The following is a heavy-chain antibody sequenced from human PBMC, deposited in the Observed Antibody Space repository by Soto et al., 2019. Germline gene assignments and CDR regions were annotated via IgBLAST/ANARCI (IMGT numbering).Heavy chain of an antibody. Sequence: SQTLSLTCVISGDSVSSNSVAWNWVRPSPSRGLEWLGRTYYRSRWYNDYAVSVRSRIAINPDTSKNHFSLHLNSVTPDDTAVYYCARSEEDSDYYYYGMDVWGQGTTVTVSS. CDR2: TYYRSRWYN. D-gene: IGHD2-15*01. CDR3: ARSEEDSDYYYYGMDV. CDR1: GDSVSSNSVA. V-gene: IGHV6-1*01. J-gene: IGHJ6*02.